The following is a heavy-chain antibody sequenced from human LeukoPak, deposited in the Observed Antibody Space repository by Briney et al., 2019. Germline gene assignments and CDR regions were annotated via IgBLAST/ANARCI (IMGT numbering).Heavy chain of an antibody. D-gene: IGHD3-3*01. J-gene: IGHJ5*02. Sequence: PSETLSLTCTVSGGSISSYYWSWIRQPPGKGLEWIGYIYYSGSTNYNPSLKSRVTISVDTSKNQFPLKLSSVTAADTAVYYCARGGGINNYDFCSGYYYWFDPWGQGTLVTVSS. CDR2: IYYSGST. CDR3: ARGGGINNYDFCSGYYYWFDP. CDR1: GGSISSYY. V-gene: IGHV4-59*01.